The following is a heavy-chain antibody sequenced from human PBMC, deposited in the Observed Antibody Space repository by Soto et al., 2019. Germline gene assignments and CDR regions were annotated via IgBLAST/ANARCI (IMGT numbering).Heavy chain of an antibody. V-gene: IGHV2-5*02. Sequence: QITLKESGPTLVKPTQTLTLTCTFSGFSLSTSGVGVAWIRQPPGKALEWLGIIYWDDDKRYNPSLKSRLTIPKDTSKNRVVLTVNNKDPVDTATYDCAHRSWGSPTTRYFDDWGQGTLVTDSS. CDR1: GFSLSTSGVG. J-gene: IGHJ4*02. D-gene: IGHD2-2*01. CDR3: AHRSWGSPTTRYFDD. CDR2: IYWDDDK.